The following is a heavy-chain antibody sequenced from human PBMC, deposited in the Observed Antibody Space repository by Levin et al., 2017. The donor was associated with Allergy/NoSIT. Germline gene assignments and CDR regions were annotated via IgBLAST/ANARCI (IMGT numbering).Heavy chain of an antibody. D-gene: IGHD3-3*01. Sequence: ASVKVSCKGFGYSFNTHWIGWVRQTPGKGLECMGLIYPDDSDTKYIPSFQGQVTIPADKSSSTAFLQWSSVKASDTAMYYCVRLIRSSCQTYDYRMDVWGQGTTVLVSS. CDR3: VRLIRSSCQTYDYRMDV. CDR1: GYSFNTHW. CDR2: IYPDDSDT. V-gene: IGHV5-51*01. J-gene: IGHJ6*02.